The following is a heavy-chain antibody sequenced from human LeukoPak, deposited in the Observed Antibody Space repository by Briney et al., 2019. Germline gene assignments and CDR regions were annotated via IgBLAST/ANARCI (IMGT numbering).Heavy chain of an antibody. Sequence: GASVKVSCKASGGTFSSYAISWVRQAPGQGLEWMGGIIPIFGTANYAQKFQGRVTITTDESTSTAYMELSSLRSEDAAVYYCARVRRTAMAHYYYYMDVWGKGTTVTVSS. V-gene: IGHV1-69*05. CDR3: ARVRRTAMAHYYYYMDV. CDR2: IIPIFGTA. J-gene: IGHJ6*03. D-gene: IGHD5-18*01. CDR1: GGTFSSYA.